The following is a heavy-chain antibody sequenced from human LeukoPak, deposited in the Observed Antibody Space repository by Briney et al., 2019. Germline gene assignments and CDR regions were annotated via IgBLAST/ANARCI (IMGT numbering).Heavy chain of an antibody. D-gene: IGHD2-15*01. CDR1: GHTFTGYY. CDR3: ARTGYCSGGSCLNLFDP. V-gene: IGHV1-2*02. Sequence: ASVKVSCKASGHTFTGYYMHWVRQAPGQGLEWMGWINPNSGGTNYAQKFQGRVTMTRDTSISTAYMELSRLRSDDTAVYYCARTGYCSGGSCLNLFDPWGQGTLVTVSS. J-gene: IGHJ5*02. CDR2: INPNSGGT.